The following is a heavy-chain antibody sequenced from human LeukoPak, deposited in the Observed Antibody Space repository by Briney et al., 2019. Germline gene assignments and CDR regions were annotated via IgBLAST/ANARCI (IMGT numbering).Heavy chain of an antibody. V-gene: IGHV1-69*06. CDR2: IIPIFVTA. Sequence: ASVKVSCKASGGTFSSYAISWVRQAPGQGLEWMGRIIPIFVTANYAQKFQGRVTITADKSTSTAYMEMSSLRSEDTAVYYCARDPISSSSNIDYYDSSGYRYYFDYWGQGTLVTVSS. CDR3: ARDPISSSSNIDYYDSSGYRYYFDY. D-gene: IGHD3-22*01. J-gene: IGHJ4*02. CDR1: GGTFSSYA.